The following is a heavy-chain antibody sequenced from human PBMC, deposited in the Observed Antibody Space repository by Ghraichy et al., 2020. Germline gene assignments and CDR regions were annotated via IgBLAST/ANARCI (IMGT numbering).Heavy chain of an antibody. CDR1: GYSIISGYY. CDR3: ARVSRVAVEENY. J-gene: IGHJ4*02. CDR2: IYHSGST. D-gene: IGHD3-3*01. V-gene: IGHV4-38-2*02. Sequence: SETLSLTCTVSGYSIISGYYWGWIRQPPGKVLEWIGSIYHSGSTYYNPSLKSRVTISVDTSKNQFSLKLSSVTAADTAVYYCARVSRVAVEENYWGQGPLVTVPS.